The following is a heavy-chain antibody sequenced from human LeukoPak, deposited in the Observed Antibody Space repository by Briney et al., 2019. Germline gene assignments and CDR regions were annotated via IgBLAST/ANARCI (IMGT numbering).Heavy chain of an antibody. CDR1: GFTFSSYA. CDR2: ISYDGSNK. D-gene: IGHD3-10*01. CDR3: ARDLRPNYYGSESHLPDY. J-gene: IGHJ4*02. V-gene: IGHV3-30-3*01. Sequence: QSGGSLRLSCAASGFTFSSYAMHWVRQAPGKGLEWVAVISYDGSNKYYADSVRGRFTISRDNSKNTLYLQMNSLRAEDTAVYYCARDLRPNYYGSESHLPDYWGQGTLVTVSS.